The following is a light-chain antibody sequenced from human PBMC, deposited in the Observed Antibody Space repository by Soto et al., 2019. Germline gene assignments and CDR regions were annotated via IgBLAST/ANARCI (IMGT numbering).Light chain of an antibody. CDR1: QSVTTF. CDR2: DAS. V-gene: IGKV3-11*01. J-gene: IGKJ4*01. CDR3: QQRTNWPLT. Sequence: EIVLTQSPVTLSLSPGERATLSCRASQSVTTFLAWYQQTPGQAPRLLIYDASKRATGIPARFSGSGSGTDFTLTIRSLEPEDFAVYYCQQRTNWPLTFGGGTKVEIK.